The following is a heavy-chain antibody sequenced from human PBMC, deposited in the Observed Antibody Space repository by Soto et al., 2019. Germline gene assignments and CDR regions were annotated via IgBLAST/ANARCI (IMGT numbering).Heavy chain of an antibody. Sequence: ETLSLTCTVSGGSVSNDNFYWSWIRQPPGKGLEWIGYVHSSGITNYNPSLKRRVTISVDTSRNQFSLRLSSVTAADTAVYYCARGLTMGQLPSHFDHWGQGTLVTVSS. D-gene: IGHD3-16*01. CDR2: VHSSGIT. CDR3: ARGLTMGQLPSHFDH. J-gene: IGHJ5*02. CDR1: GGSVSNDNFY. V-gene: IGHV4-61*01.